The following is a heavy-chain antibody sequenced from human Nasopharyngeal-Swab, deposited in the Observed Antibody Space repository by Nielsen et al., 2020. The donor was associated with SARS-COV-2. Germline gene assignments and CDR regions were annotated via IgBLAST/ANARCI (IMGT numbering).Heavy chain of an antibody. Sequence: SDSTLVTPTHTRMLTCTFSVFSLSTSAVGMAWILQPPGKTLEWLALIYCDDDKRYRPSLKSRLTITKDTPKNQVVLTMTNMDPVDTATYYCAHLLSTPISFRDYWGQGTLVTVSS. D-gene: IGHD3-3*02. CDR1: VFSLSTSAVG. CDR2: IYCDDDK. J-gene: IGHJ4*02. V-gene: IGHV2-5*02. CDR3: AHLLSTPISFRDY.